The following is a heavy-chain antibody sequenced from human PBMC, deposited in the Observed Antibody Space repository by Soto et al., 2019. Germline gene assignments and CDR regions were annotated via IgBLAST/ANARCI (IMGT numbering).Heavy chain of an antibody. D-gene: IGHD5-18*01. CDR1: GGTFSCYA. Sequence: ASVKVSCKASGGTFSCYAISWVRQAPGQGLEWMGGIIPIFGTANYAQKFQGRVTITADESTSTAYMELSSLRSEDTAVYYCARGQPRGYSYGPPFDYWGQGTLVTVSS. CDR2: IIPIFGTA. CDR3: ARGQPRGYSYGPPFDY. J-gene: IGHJ4*02. V-gene: IGHV1-69*13.